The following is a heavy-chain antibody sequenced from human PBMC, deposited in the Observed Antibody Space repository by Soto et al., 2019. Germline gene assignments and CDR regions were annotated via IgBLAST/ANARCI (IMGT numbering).Heavy chain of an antibody. CDR2: IDPSDSYT. V-gene: IGHV5-10-1*01. Sequence: GESLKISCKGSGYSFTSYWISWVRQMPGKGLEWMGRIDPSDSYTNYSPSFQGHVTISADKSISTAYLQWSSLKASDTAMYYCARGQIKYDFWSGPLYGMDVWGQGTTVTVS. D-gene: IGHD3-3*01. CDR3: ARGQIKYDFWSGPLYGMDV. CDR1: GYSFTSYW. J-gene: IGHJ6*02.